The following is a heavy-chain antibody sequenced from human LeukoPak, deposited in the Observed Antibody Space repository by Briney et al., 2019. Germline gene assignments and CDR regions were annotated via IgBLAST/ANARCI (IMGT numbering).Heavy chain of an antibody. CDR2: INHSGST. CDR1: GGSFSGYY. Sequence: PSETLSLTCAVYGGSFSGYYWSWIRQPPGKGLEWIGEINHSGSTNYNPSLKSQITISVDTSKNQFSLRLNSVTAADTAVYYCASPPHDSSGCLTFEIWGQGTMVTVSS. J-gene: IGHJ3*02. CDR3: ASPPHDSSGCLTFEI. V-gene: IGHV4-34*01. D-gene: IGHD3-22*01.